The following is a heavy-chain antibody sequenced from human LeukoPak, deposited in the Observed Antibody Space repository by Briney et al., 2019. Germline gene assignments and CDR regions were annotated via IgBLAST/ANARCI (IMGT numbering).Heavy chain of an antibody. J-gene: IGHJ4*02. CDR2: MYFGGRT. Sequence: SETVSLTCTVSGGSISSYYWTWIRQPPGKGLEWIGYMYFGGRTNYNPSLKSRATISIDTSKKQFSLKLKSVTAADTAVYYCARIPGDRPDDWGQGTLVTVS. CDR1: GGSISSYY. V-gene: IGHV4-59*01. D-gene: IGHD7-27*01. CDR3: ARIPGDRPDD.